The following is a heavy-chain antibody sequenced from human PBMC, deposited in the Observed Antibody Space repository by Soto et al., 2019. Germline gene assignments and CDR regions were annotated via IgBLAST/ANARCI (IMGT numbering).Heavy chain of an antibody. J-gene: IGHJ5*02. CDR3: AKVGPYDSGSNVLGYNGFGP. Sequence: PGGSLRLSCAASGFTFSTYAMSWVRQAPGKGLEWVSAISGSGDTTYYANSVKGRLIISRDKSKNTVDLQMNSLRAEDTAVYYCAKVGPYDSGSNVLGYNGFGPWGLETLVTISS. V-gene: IGHV3-23*01. CDR2: ISGSGDTT. CDR1: GFTFSTYA. D-gene: IGHD3-10*01.